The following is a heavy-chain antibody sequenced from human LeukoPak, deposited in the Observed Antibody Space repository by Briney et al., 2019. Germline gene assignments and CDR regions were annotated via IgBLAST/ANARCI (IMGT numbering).Heavy chain of an antibody. D-gene: IGHD1-26*01. Sequence: GASVKVSCKASGGTFSSYAISWVRQAPGQGLEWMGGIIPIFGTANYAQKFQGRVTITADESTSTAYMELSSLRSEDTAVYYCARDASGSYFDWFDPWGQGTLVTVSS. CDR1: GGTFSSYA. V-gene: IGHV1-69*13. J-gene: IGHJ5*02. CDR2: IIPIFGTA. CDR3: ARDASGSYFDWFDP.